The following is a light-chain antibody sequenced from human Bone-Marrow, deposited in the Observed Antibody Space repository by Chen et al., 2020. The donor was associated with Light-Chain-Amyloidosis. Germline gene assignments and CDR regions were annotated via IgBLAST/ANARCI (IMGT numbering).Light chain of an antibody. CDR3: QQRSNWPRLT. V-gene: IGKV3-11*01. CDR1: QSVSSY. Sequence: VLTQSPATLSLSPGERATLSCRASQSVSSYLAWYQQKPGQAPRLLIYDASNRATGIPARFSGSGSGTDFTLTISSLEPEDLAVYYCQQRSNWPRLTFGGGTKVEIK. J-gene: IGKJ4*01. CDR2: DAS.